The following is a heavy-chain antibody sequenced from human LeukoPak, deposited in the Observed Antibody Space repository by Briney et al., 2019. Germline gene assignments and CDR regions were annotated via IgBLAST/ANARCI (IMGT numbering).Heavy chain of an antibody. V-gene: IGHV1-2*02. CDR3: ARAATGYCSSTSCYHPEFDY. CDR2: INPNSGGT. J-gene: IGHJ4*02. D-gene: IGHD2-2*01. CDR1: GYTFTGYY. Sequence: ASVKVSCKASGYTFTGYYMHWVRQAPGQGLEWMGWINPNSGGTNYAQKFQGRVTMTRDTSISTAYMELSRLRFDDTAVYYCARAATGYCSSTSCYHPEFDYWGQGTLVTVSS.